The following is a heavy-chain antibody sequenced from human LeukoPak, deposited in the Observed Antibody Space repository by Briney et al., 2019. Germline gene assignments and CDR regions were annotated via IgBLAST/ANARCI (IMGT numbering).Heavy chain of an antibody. Sequence: WASVKVSCKASGYTFTGYYMHWVRQAPGQGLEWMGWINPNSGGTNYAQKFQGRVTMTRDTSISTAYMELSRLRSDDTAVYYCARAMTTVTAIDYWGQGTLVTVSS. V-gene: IGHV1-2*02. J-gene: IGHJ4*02. CDR1: GYTFTGYY. CDR3: ARAMTTVTAIDY. D-gene: IGHD4-17*01. CDR2: INPNSGGT.